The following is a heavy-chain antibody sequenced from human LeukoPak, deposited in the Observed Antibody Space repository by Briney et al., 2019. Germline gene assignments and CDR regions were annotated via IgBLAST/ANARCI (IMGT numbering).Heavy chain of an antibody. J-gene: IGHJ4*02. D-gene: IGHD3-3*01. CDR2: INPNSGGT. CDR1: GGTFSSYA. Sequence: ASVKVSCKASGGTFSSYAISWVRQAPGQGLEWMGWINPNSGGTNYVEKFQGRVTMTRDTSISTAYMELSRLRSDDTAVYYCARVPAASSYDFWSGYIYFFDYWGQGTLVTVSS. CDR3: ARVPAASSYDFWSGYIYFFDY. V-gene: IGHV1-2*02.